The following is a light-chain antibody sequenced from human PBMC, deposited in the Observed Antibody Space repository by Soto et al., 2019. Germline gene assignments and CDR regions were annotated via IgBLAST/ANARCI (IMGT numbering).Light chain of an antibody. CDR1: QSVSSN. Sequence: EIVMTQSPATLSVSPGERATLSCRASQSVSSNLAWYQQTPGQAPRRLIYGASTRATGIPARFSGSGSGTEFTLTISSLQSEDFAVYYCQQYNNWLYTFGQGTKLEIK. CDR2: GAS. CDR3: QQYNNWLYT. V-gene: IGKV3-15*01. J-gene: IGKJ2*01.